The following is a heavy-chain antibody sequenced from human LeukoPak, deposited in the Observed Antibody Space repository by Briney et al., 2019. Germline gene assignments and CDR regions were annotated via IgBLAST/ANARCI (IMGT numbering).Heavy chain of an antibody. V-gene: IGHV4-39*01. CDR3: VTYYYGSSAPKRNY. J-gene: IGHJ4*02. D-gene: IGHD3-22*01. CDR1: GGSISSGGYY. CDR2: IYYSGRT. Sequence: SETLSLTCTVSGGSISSGGYYWGWIRQPPGTGLEWIGNIYYSGRTYYNPSLKSRVTISVDTPKNQFSLKLSSVTAADTAVYYCVTYYYGSSAPKRNYWGQGILVTVSS.